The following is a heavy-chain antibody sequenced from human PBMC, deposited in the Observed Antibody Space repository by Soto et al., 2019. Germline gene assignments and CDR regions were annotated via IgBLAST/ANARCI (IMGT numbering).Heavy chain of an antibody. Sequence: DVQLVESGGGLVQPGRSLRLSCSASGFTFEDYAMHWVRQVPGKGLEWVSGVRWNGDIIGYADSVKGRFTISRDNAKNFLFLQMNSLRLDDTALSYCVKDGKAARPGWFDPWGQGTLVTVSS. CDR1: GFTFEDYA. V-gene: IGHV3-9*01. CDR2: VRWNGDII. D-gene: IGHD6-6*01. CDR3: VKDGKAARPGWFDP. J-gene: IGHJ5*02.